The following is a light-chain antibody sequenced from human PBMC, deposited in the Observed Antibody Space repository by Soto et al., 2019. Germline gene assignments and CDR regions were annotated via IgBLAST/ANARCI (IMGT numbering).Light chain of an antibody. CDR2: DAS. V-gene: IGKV3-11*01. J-gene: IGKJ3*01. CDR1: QSVSSY. CDR3: QQRSNWPPN. Sequence: ELVLTQSPATLSLSPGERATLSCRASQSVSSYLAWYQLKPGQAPRLLLYDASNRATGIPARFSGSGSGTAFTLTISSLEPEDFAVYDCQQRSNWPPNFGPGTKVYIK.